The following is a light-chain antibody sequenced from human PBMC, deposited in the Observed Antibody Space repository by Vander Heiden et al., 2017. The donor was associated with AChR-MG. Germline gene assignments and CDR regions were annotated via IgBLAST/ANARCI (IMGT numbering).Light chain of an antibody. CDR3: QHYARSPGK. Sequence: IVLTQSACTLSLSPGEGATVSCRASQKTSSSDYLAWYQQKPGQAPRLLIYGASNRATGVPDRFTGSGSGKEFTLTINRLEPEDFAVYYCQHYARSPGKFGQGTKVEVK. CDR2: GAS. CDR1: QKTSSSD. V-gene: IGKV3-20*01. J-gene: IGKJ1*01.